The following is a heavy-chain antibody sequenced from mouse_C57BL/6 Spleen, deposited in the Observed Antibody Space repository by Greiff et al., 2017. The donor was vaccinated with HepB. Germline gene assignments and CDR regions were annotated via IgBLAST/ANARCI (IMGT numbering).Heavy chain of an antibody. D-gene: IGHD1-1*01. CDR3: ARSSLLRYQFAY. CDR2: IRNKANGYTT. Sequence: EVMLVESGGGLVQPGGSLSLSCAASGFTFTDYYMSWVRQPPGKALEWLGFIRNKANGYTTEYSASVKGRFTISRDNSQSILYLQMNALRAEDSATYYCARSSLLRYQFAYWGQGTLVTVSA. CDR1: GFTFTDYY. J-gene: IGHJ3*01. V-gene: IGHV7-3*01.